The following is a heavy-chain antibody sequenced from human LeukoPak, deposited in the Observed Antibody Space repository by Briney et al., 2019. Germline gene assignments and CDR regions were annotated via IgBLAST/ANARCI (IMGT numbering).Heavy chain of an antibody. J-gene: IGHJ4*02. CDR2: IHPNSGDT. CDR3: ARDLRNYLPDN. Sequence: ASVKVSCKASGYSFTGDYLHWMRHAPGQGLELMGWIHPNSGDTKYAQKFQSKVTMTRDTSISTAYVELSGLRSDDTAVYYCARDLRNYLPDNWGQGNLVTVSS. D-gene: IGHD5-24*01. V-gene: IGHV1-2*02. CDR1: GYSFTGDY.